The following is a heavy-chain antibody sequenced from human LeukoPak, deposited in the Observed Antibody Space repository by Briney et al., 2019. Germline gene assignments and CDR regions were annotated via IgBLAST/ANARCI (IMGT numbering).Heavy chain of an antibody. Sequence: GGSLRLSCAASGFTFSTYAMSWVRKAPGKGLEWVSVISGGGSSTYYADSVKGRFTISRDNSKNTLFLQMNSLRPEDTAVYYCAKGSSVWLGYFDYWGQGTLVTVSS. CDR2: ISGGGSST. CDR1: GFTFSTYA. J-gene: IGHJ4*02. CDR3: AKGSSVWLGYFDY. D-gene: IGHD5-12*01. V-gene: IGHV3-23*01.